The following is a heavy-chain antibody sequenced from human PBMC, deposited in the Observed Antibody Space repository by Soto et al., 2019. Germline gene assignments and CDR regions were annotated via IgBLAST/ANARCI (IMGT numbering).Heavy chain of an antibody. V-gene: IGHV3-20*01. J-gene: IGHJ3*02. CDR3: ARANTSTYFLDAFDI. D-gene: IGHD1-26*01. Sequence: GGSLRLSCAASGFTFDDYGMSWVRQAPGKGLEWVSGINWNGCSTGYADSVKGRFTISRDNAKNSLYLQINSLRAEDTALYHSARANTSTYFLDAFDIWGQGTMVTVSS. CDR2: INWNGCST. CDR1: GFTFDDYG.